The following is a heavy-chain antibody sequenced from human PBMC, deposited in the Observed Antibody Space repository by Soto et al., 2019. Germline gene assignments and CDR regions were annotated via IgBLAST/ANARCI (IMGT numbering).Heavy chain of an antibody. CDR1: GFTFSNYA. D-gene: IGHD4-17*01. J-gene: IGHJ6*02. CDR3: AKRGDCSDRYNYGMDV. Sequence: EMQLLESGGGLVQPGGSLRLSCTASGFTFSNYAMTWVRQAPGKGLYWVSTINNVGYIYDSDSVKSRFTISRDDARNTMYLQMNSLRVEDTAVYYCAKRGDCSDRYNYGMDVWGQGTTVIVSS. CDR2: INNVGYI. V-gene: IGHV3-23*01.